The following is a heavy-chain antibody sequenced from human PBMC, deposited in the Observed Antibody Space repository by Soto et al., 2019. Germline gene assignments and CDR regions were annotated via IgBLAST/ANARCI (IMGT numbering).Heavy chain of an antibody. D-gene: IGHD1-26*01. V-gene: IGHV1-69*06. CDR2: IIPIFGTA. CDR1: GGTFSSYA. CDR3: ARDLAWRYSGSYTGDV. J-gene: IGHJ6*02. Sequence: QVQLVQSGAEVKKPGSSVKVSCKASGGTFSSYAISRVRQAPGQGLEWMGGIIPIFGTANYAQKFQGRVTITADKSTSTAYIELSSLRSEDTAVYYCARDLAWRYSGSYTGDVWGQGTTVTVSS.